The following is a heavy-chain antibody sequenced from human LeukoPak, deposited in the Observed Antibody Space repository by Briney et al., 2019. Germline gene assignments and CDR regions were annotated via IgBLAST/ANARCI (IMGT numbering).Heavy chain of an antibody. V-gene: IGHV3-23*01. CDR2: IRGSGGST. J-gene: IGHJ4*02. Sequence: GGSLRLSCAASGFTFSSYAMSWVRQAPGKGLEWVSAIRGSGGSTYYADSVKGRFTISRDNSKNTLYLQMNSLRAEDTAVYYCAKAYPYYDSSGYYSYYFDYWGQGTLVTVSS. CDR3: AKAYPYYDSSGYYSYYFDY. CDR1: GFTFSSYA. D-gene: IGHD3-22*01.